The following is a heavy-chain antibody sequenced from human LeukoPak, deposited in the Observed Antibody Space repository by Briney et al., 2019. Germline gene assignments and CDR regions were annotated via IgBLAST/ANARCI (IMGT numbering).Heavy chain of an antibody. Sequence: GGSLRLSCAASGSTFSSYAMHWVRQAPGKGLEWVAVISYDGSNKYYADSVKGRFTISRDNSKNTLYLQMNSLRAEDTAVYYCARDRWFREMATTLFDYWGQGTLVTVSS. CDR3: ARDRWFREMATTLFDY. D-gene: IGHD5-24*01. V-gene: IGHV3-30-3*01. CDR1: GSTFSSYA. CDR2: ISYDGSNK. J-gene: IGHJ4*02.